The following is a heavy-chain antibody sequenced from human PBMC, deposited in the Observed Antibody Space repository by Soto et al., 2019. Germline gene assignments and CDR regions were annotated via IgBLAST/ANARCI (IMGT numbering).Heavy chain of an antibody. CDR2: VYYSGTT. CDR1: GGSTSSSSYY. Sequence: SETLSLTCTVSGGSTSSSSYYWGWVRQPPGKGLEWIGSVYYSGTTYHNPSLKSRVTISVDTSKNQFSLTLSSATAADTAVYYCARLPVSVAGTADIDYWGQGTLVPVSS. CDR3: ARLPVSVAGTADIDY. J-gene: IGHJ4*02. V-gene: IGHV4-39*01. D-gene: IGHD6-19*01.